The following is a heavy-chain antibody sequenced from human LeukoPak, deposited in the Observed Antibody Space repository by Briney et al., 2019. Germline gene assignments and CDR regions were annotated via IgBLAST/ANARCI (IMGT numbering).Heavy chain of an antibody. V-gene: IGHV4-30-4*08. D-gene: IGHD2-8*01. J-gene: IGHJ3*02. CDR3: ARALEWDCTNGVCYAIDI. Sequence: SETLSLTCTVSGGSISSYYWSWIRQPPGKGLEWIGYIYYSGSTYYNPSLKSRVTISVDTSKNQFSLKLSSVTAADTAVYYCARALEWDCTNGVCYAIDIWGQGTMVTVSS. CDR1: GGSISSYY. CDR2: IYYSGST.